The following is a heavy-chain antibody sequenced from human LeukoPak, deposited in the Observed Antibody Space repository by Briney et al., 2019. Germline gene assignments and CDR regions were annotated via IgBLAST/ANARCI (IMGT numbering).Heavy chain of an antibody. V-gene: IGHV4-4*02. CDR1: GGSISSSNW. CDR3: AREEVDNWFDP. Sequence: SETLSLTCVVSGGSISSSNWWGWVRQPPGKGLEWIGEIYHAGSTNYNPSLKSRVTISVDTSKSQFFLRLTSVTAADTAVYYCAREEVDNWFDPWGQGTLVTVSS. J-gene: IGHJ5*02. CDR2: IYHAGST.